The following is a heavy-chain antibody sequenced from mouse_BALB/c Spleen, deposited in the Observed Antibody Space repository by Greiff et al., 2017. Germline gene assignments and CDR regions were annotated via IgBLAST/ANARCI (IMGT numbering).Heavy chain of an antibody. CDR1: GFTFTDYY. V-gene: IGHV7-3*02. CDR3: ARGAYFDY. J-gene: IGHJ2*01. Sequence: EVQGVESGGGLVQPGGSLKLSCATSGFTFTDYYMSWVRQPPGKALEWLGFIRNKANGYTTEYSASVKGRFTISRDNSQSILYLQMNTLRAEDSATYYCARGAYFDYWGQGTTRTVSS. CDR2: IRNKANGYTT.